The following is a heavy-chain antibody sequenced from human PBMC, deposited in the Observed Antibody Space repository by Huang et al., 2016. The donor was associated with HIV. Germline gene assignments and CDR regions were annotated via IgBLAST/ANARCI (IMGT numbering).Heavy chain of an antibody. J-gene: IGHJ6*03. Sequence: QLQLQESGPGLAKPSETLTLTCAVSGGSITSSTYYWGWIRQPPGKRLEWVASINYIGKTYYNSSVESRFTISRDTFKSEFYLNLASLTATDTAIYYCTRNGVSSTYYRPGYSYMDDWGKGTTVTVSS. D-gene: IGHD3-10*01. CDR3: TRNGVSSTYYRPGYSYMDD. CDR2: INYIGKT. CDR1: GGSITSSTYY. V-gene: IGHV4-39*01.